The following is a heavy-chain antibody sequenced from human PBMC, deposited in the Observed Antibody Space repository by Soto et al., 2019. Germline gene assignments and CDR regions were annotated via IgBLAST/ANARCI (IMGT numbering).Heavy chain of an antibody. CDR2: IKQDGSEK. CDR3: ARDLTKDIVVVPAAIQTRPYYYYYGMDV. CDR1: GFTFSSYW. V-gene: IGHV3-7*01. Sequence: GGSLRLSCAASGFTFSSYWMSWVRQAPGKGLEWVANIKQDGSEKYYVDSVKGRFTISRDNAKNSLYLQMNSPRAEDTAVYYCARDLTKDIVVVPAAIQTRPYYYYYGMDVWGQGTTVTVSS. D-gene: IGHD2-2*02. J-gene: IGHJ6*02.